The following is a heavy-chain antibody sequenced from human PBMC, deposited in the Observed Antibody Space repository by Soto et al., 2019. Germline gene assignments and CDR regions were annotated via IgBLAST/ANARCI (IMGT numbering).Heavy chain of an antibody. CDR1: GFTFSSYD. CDR2: IGTAGDT. CDR3: ARARPLGPHYYYYGMDV. Sequence: GGSLRLSCAASGFTFSSYDMHWVRQATGKGLEWVSAIGTAGDTYYPGSVKGRFTISRENAKNSLYLQMNSLRAEDTAVYYCARARPLGPHYYYYGMDVWGQGTTVTVSS. V-gene: IGHV3-13*01. D-gene: IGHD7-27*01. J-gene: IGHJ6*02.